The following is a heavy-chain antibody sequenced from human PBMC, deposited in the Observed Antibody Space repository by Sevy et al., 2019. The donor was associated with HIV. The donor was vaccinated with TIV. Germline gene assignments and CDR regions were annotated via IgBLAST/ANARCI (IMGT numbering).Heavy chain of an antibody. CDR2: IIPIFRTA. V-gene: IGHV1-69*06. D-gene: IGHD3-3*01. Sequence: ATVKVSCKASGGTFSSYAISWVRQAPRQGLEWMGGIIPIFRTANYAQKFQGRVTITADKSTSSAYMELSSLRSEDTAVCYCASGPLENDFWKPTLDYWGQGTLVTVSS. CDR1: GGTFSSYA. CDR3: ASGPLENDFWKPTLDY. J-gene: IGHJ4*02.